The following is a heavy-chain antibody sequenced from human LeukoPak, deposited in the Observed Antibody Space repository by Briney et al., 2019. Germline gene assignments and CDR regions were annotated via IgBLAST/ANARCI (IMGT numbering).Heavy chain of an antibody. CDR2: IIPILGIA. CDR3: ARDLAYYYDSSGYCFGY. V-gene: IGHV1-69*04. CDR1: GGTFSSYA. J-gene: IGHJ4*02. D-gene: IGHD3-22*01. Sequence: ASVKVSCKASGGTFSSYAISWVRQAPGQGLEWMGRIIPILGIANYAQKFQGRVTITADKSTSTAYMELSSLRSEDTAVYYCARDLAYYYDSSGYCFGYWGQGTLVTVSS.